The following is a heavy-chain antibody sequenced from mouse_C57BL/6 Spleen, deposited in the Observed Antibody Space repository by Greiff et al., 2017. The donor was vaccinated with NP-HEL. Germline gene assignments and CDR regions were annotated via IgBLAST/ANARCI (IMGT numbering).Heavy chain of an antibody. D-gene: IGHD3-2*02. CDR3: ARQLRLPYYAMDY. Sequence: DVKLVESGGGLVKPGGSLKLSCAASGFTFSSYAMSWVRQTPEKRLEWVATISDGGSYTYYPDNVKGRFTISRDNAKNNRYLQMSHLQSEDTAMYYCARQLRLPYYAMDYWGQGTSVTVSS. J-gene: IGHJ4*01. CDR2: ISDGGSYT. V-gene: IGHV5-4*03. CDR1: GFTFSSYA.